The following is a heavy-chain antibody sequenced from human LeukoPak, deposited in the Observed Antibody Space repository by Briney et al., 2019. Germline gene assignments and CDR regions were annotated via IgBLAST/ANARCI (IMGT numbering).Heavy chain of an antibody. CDR2: INSDGRSS. D-gene: IGHD5-12*01. CDR3: ARDRGVAAHLDY. CDR1: GFTFSSYW. V-gene: IGHV3-74*01. J-gene: IGHJ4*02. Sequence: GGSLRLSCAASGFTFSSYWMHWVRQAPGKGLVWVSRINSDGRSSSYADSVTGRFTVSRDNARNTLYLQMNSLRAEDTAVYYCARDRGVAAHLDYWGQGTLVTVSS.